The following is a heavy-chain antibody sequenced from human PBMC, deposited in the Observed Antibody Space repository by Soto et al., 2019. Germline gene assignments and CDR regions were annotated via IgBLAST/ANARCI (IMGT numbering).Heavy chain of an antibody. J-gene: IGHJ4*02. V-gene: IGHV3-30*18. D-gene: IGHD6-6*01. Sequence: QVQLVESGGGVVQPGRSLRLSCAASGFTFSSYGMHWVRQAPGKGLEWVAVISYDGSNKYYADSVKGRFTISRDNSKNTLYLQMNSLRAEDTAVYYCAKAPYSSSSEPWYYFDYWGQGTLVTVSS. CDR1: GFTFSSYG. CDR3: AKAPYSSSSEPWYYFDY. CDR2: ISYDGSNK.